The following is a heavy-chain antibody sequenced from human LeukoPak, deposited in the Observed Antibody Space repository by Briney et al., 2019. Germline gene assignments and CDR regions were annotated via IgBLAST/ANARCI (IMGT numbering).Heavy chain of an antibody. J-gene: IGHJ4*02. CDR2: IYTSGST. V-gene: IGHV4-61*09. D-gene: IGHD3-22*01. CDR1: GGSISSGDYY. CDR3: ARLRIKTTFPTYYYDSSGYYFDY. Sequence: PSQTLSPTCTVSGGSISSGDYYWSWIRQPPGKGLEWIGYIYTSGSTNYNPSLKSRVTISVDTSKNQFSLKLSSVTAADTAVYYCARLRIKTTFPTYYYDSSGYYFDYWGPGTLVTVSS.